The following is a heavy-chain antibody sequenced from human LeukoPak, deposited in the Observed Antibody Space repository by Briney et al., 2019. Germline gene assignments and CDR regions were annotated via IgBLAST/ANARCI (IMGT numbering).Heavy chain of an antibody. CDR1: GYSFTNYW. Sequence: GESLKISCNISGYSFTNYWIAWVRQMPGKGLEWMAMIYPGDSDTRYSPSFQGQVTISADKSISTAYLQWSSLKASDTAMYYCARGTTKGSGYYVDVWGKGTTVTVSS. J-gene: IGHJ6*03. V-gene: IGHV5-51*01. D-gene: IGHD1-14*01. CDR3: ARGTTKGSGYYVDV. CDR2: IYPGDSDT.